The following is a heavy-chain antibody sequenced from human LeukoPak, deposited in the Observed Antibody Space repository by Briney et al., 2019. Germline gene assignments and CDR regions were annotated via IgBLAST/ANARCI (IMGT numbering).Heavy chain of an antibody. D-gene: IGHD5-12*01. Sequence: PGGSLRLSCSASGFTFINYSMNWVRQAPGKGLEWVSSISSSRNYIHYADSVKGRFTISRDNAKNSLYLQMNSLRAEDTAVYYCAGDGGGYRFYNWFDPWGQGTLVTVSS. CDR1: GFTFINYS. CDR3: AGDGGGYRFYNWFDP. CDR2: ISSSRNYI. J-gene: IGHJ5*02. V-gene: IGHV3-21*01.